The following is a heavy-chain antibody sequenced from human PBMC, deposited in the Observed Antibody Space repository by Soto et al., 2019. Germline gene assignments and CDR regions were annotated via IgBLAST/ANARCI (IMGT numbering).Heavy chain of an antibody. CDR3: ARVVIRMAIQSIDS. CDR1: GYTSSTYG. V-gene: IGHV1-18*04. D-gene: IGHD2-15*01. J-gene: IGHJ4*02. CDR2: ISTDNGNT. Sequence: ASVKVSCKASGYTSSTYGISWVRQAPGQGLEWMGWISTDNGNTKYAQKFQGRVTMTRDTSTNTTYMELRSLRADDTAVYYCARVVIRMAIQSIDSWGPGSLVTVSS.